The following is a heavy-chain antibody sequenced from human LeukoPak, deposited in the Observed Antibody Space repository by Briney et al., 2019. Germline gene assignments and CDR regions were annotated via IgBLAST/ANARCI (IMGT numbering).Heavy chain of an antibody. CDR1: GGSISSGSYY. CDR3: ASQYYYGSGSLDY. Sequence: SETLSLTCTVSGGSISSGSYYWSWIRQPAGKGLEWIGRIYTSGSTNYNPSLKSRVTMSVDTSKNQFSLKLSSVTAADTAVYYCASQYYYGSGSLDYWGQGTLVTVSS. V-gene: IGHV4-61*02. CDR2: IYTSGST. D-gene: IGHD3-10*01. J-gene: IGHJ4*02.